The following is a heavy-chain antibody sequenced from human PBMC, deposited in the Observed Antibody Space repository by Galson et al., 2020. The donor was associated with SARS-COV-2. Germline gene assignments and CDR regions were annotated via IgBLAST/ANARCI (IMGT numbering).Heavy chain of an antibody. CDR3: ARGDGSWPYYFDY. V-gene: IGHV3-20*01. J-gene: IGHJ4*02. CDR1: GFTFDDYG. Sequence: SGGSLRLSCAASGFTFDDYGMSWVRQAPGKGLEWVSGINWNGGSTGYVDSVKGRFTISRDNAKNSLYLQMNSLRAEDTALYHCARGDGSWPYYFDYWGQGTLVTVSS. CDR2: INWNGGST. D-gene: IGHD6-13*01.